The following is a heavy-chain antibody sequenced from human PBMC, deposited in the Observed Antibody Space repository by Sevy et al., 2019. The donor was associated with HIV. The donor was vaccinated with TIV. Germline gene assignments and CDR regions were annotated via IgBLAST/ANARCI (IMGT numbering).Heavy chain of an antibody. Sequence: GGSLRLSCTASGFTFSSYDMNWVRQAPGKGLEWVSKISSSGSSIYYADSVKGGFTISRDNAKNSLILQMNSLRAEDTAVYYCTRNGGALDNGFDPWGQGTLVTVSS. CDR3: TRNGGALDNGFDP. CDR1: GFTFSSYD. CDR2: ISSSGSSI. V-gene: IGHV3-48*03. J-gene: IGHJ5*02. D-gene: IGHD2-2*03.